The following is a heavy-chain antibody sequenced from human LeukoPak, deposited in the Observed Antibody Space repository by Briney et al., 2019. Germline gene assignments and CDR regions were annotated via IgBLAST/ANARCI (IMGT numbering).Heavy chain of an antibody. CDR1: GFTFHDNA. Sequence: GRSLRLSCAASGFTFHDNAMHWVRQAPGKGLEWVSGISWNSGSIGYADSVKGRFTISRDNAKNSLYLQMNSLRVEDTALYYCAKAGCSSTSCYVLKWGQGTLVTVSS. D-gene: IGHD2-2*01. V-gene: IGHV3-9*01. J-gene: IGHJ4*02. CDR2: ISWNSGSI. CDR3: AKAGCSSTSCYVLK.